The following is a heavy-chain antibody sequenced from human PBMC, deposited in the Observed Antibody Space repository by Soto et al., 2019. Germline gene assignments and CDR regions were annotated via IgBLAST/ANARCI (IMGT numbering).Heavy chain of an antibody. CDR3: ARDQEVVVVYGMDV. J-gene: IGHJ6*02. Sequence: ASVKVSCKAAGYTFTNFGISWVRQAPGQGLEWMGWISAYNGNTNYAQKLQGRVTMTTDTSTSTAYMELRSLRSDDTAVYYCARDQEVVVVYGMDVWGQGTTVTVSS. D-gene: IGHD2-2*01. CDR1: GYTFTNFG. CDR2: ISAYNGNT. V-gene: IGHV1-18*01.